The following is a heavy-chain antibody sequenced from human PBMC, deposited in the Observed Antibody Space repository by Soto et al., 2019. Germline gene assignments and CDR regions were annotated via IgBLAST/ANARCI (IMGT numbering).Heavy chain of an antibody. D-gene: IGHD5-18*01. CDR2: ISSSSSNI. J-gene: IGHJ4*02. CDR3: ARDVGGYSYGPFDY. CDR1: GFTLRIYS. V-gene: IGHV3-48*02. Sequence: GGSLRLSCAAPGFTLRIYSMNWVRQAPGKGLEWVSYISSSSSNIYYADSVKGRFTISRDNAKNSLYLQMNSLRDEDTAVYYCARDVGGYSYGPFDYWGQGTLVTVSS.